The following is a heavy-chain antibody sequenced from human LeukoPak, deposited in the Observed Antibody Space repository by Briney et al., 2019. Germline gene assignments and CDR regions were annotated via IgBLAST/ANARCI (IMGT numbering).Heavy chain of an antibody. V-gene: IGHV3-21*01. Sequence: GGSLRLSCAASGFTFSRYSMNWVRQAPGKGLEWVSSISSSSTYIYYADSMKGRFTISRDNAKNSLYLQMDSLRAEDTAVYYCAREDYGDYVFGHWGQGTLVTVSS. D-gene: IGHD4-17*01. CDR3: AREDYGDYVFGH. J-gene: IGHJ4*02. CDR1: GFTFSRYS. CDR2: ISSSSTYI.